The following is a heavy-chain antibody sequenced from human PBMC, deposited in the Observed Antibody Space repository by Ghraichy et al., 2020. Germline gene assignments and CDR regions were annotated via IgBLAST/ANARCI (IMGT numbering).Heavy chain of an antibody. CDR1: GGSISSGSYS. CDR2: IYHSGST. Sequence: SETLSLTCAVSGGSISSGSYSWSWIRQPPGKGLEWIGYIYHSGSTYYNPSLKSRVTISVDRSKNQFSLKLSSVTAADTAVYYCARGVRFLEWLIFDYWGQGTLVTVSS. J-gene: IGHJ4*02. CDR3: ARGVRFLEWLIFDY. D-gene: IGHD3-3*01. V-gene: IGHV4-30-2*01.